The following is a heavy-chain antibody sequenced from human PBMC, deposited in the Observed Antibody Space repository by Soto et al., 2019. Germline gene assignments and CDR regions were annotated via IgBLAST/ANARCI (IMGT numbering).Heavy chain of an antibody. D-gene: IGHD6-19*01. CDR2: INAGNGNT. V-gene: IGHV1-3*05. Sequence: QVQLVQSGAEEKKPGASLKVSCKASGYTFTSYAMHWVRQAPGQRLEWMGWINAGNGNTKYSQKFQGRVTITRDTSASTAYMERSSLRFEDTAVYYCARSQGGWLHYLDYCGQGTLVTVSS. CDR1: GYTFTSYA. CDR3: ARSQGGWLHYLDY. J-gene: IGHJ4*02.